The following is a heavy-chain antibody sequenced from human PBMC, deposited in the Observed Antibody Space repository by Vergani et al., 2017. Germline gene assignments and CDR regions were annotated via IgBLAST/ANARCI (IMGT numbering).Heavy chain of an antibody. CDR1: GGSFSGYY. V-gene: IGHV4-34*01. CDR3: ARGLGIAAAGKVKPNYWYFDL. CDR2: INHSGST. Sequence: QVQLQESGPGLVKPSETLSLTCAVYGGSFSGYYWSWIRQPPGKGLEWIGEINHSGSTNYNPSLKSRVTISVDTSKNQFSLKLSSVTAADTAVYYCARGLGIAAAGKVKPNYWYFDLWGRGTLVTVSS. D-gene: IGHD6-13*01. J-gene: IGHJ2*01.